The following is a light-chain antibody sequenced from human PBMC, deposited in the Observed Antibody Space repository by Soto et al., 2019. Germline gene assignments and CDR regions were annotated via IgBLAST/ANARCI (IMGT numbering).Light chain of an antibody. V-gene: IGLV1-44*01. Sequence: QAVVTQPPSASGTPGQRVTISCSGSGSSIGTNTVNWYRQLPGTAPKLLIYGNNQRPSGVPDRFSGSKSGTSASLAISGLPSEDDAEYYCAAWDGSLNNVLFGGGTKLTVL. CDR3: AAWDGSLNNVL. CDR1: GSSIGTNT. J-gene: IGLJ2*01. CDR2: GNN.